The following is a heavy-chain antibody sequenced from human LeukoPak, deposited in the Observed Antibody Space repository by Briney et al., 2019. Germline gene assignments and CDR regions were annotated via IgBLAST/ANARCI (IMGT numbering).Heavy chain of an antibody. CDR1: GGSISSGSW. J-gene: IGHJ4*02. CDR2: IYYSGST. Sequence: PSGTLSLTCAVSGGSISSGSWWGWIRQPPGKGLEWIGSIYYSGSTYYNPSLKSRVTISVDTSKNQFSLKLSSVTAADTAVYYCASIAAADPLFDYWGQGTLVTVSS. D-gene: IGHD6-13*01. CDR3: ASIAAADPLFDY. V-gene: IGHV4-39*01.